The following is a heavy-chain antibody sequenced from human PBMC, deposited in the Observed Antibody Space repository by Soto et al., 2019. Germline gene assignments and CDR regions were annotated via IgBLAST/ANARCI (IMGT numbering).Heavy chain of an antibody. Sequence: GGSLRLSCVTSGFTFSRNTMNWGRQAPGKGLEWVASITSSGSYVYYADSVKGRFSASRDNAKNSLSLQMDSLRPDDTAIYFCVKDEGIEAMDVWGQGTTVTVSS. J-gene: IGHJ6*02. CDR1: GFTFSRNT. CDR3: VKDEGIEAMDV. D-gene: IGHD3-3*02. V-gene: IGHV3-21*01. CDR2: ITSSGSYV.